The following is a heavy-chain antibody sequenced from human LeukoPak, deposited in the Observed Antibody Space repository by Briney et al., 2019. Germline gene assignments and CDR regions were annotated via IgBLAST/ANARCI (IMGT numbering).Heavy chain of an antibody. CDR3: AKSGGYGLIDY. Sequence: PSETLSLTCAVYGGSFSGYYWSWIRQPPGKGLEWIGEINHSGSTNYNPSLKSRVTISVDTSKNQISLRLNSVTAADTAIYYCAKSGGYGLIDYWGQGTLVTVSS. V-gene: IGHV4-34*01. CDR2: INHSGST. D-gene: IGHD1-26*01. CDR1: GGSFSGYY. J-gene: IGHJ4*02.